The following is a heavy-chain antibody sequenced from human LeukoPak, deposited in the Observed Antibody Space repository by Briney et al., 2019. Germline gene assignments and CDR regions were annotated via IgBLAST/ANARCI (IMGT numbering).Heavy chain of an antibody. J-gene: IGHJ4*02. CDR3: ARRSNYLDY. CDR2: ISYSGNT. V-gene: IGHV4-39*01. Sequence: PSETLSLTCTVSGDSISSGPYSWGWIRQPPGKGLEWIGNISYSGNTYYNASLKSRVTISVDTSKNQFSLKLRSATAADTAVYYCARRSNYLDYWGQGTLVTVSS. CDR1: GDSISSGPYS.